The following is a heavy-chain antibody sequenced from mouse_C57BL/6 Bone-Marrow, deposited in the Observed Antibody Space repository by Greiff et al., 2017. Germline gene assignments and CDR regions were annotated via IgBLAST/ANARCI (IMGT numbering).Heavy chain of an antibody. J-gene: IGHJ1*03. CDR3: ARRGFYCYGHNWYFDV. Sequence: VQLQQSGPELVKPGASVKLSCKASGYTFTSYDINWVKQRPGQGLEWIGWIYPRDGSTKYNEKFKGKATLTVDTSSSTAYMELHSLTSEDSAVYFCARRGFYCYGHNWYFDVWGTGTTVTVSS. CDR2: IYPRDGST. D-gene: IGHD1-1*01. CDR1: GYTFTSYD. V-gene: IGHV1-85*01.